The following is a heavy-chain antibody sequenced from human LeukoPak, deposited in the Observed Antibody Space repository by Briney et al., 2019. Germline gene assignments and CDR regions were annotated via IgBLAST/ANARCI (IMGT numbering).Heavy chain of an antibody. V-gene: IGHV4-39*07. Sequence: SETLSLTCTVSGYSISSSTYYWGWIRQPPGKGLEWIGTLYYSGKTYYNPSLKSRVTISIDTSKNQFSLNLSSVTAADTAVYFCARLSWPGRGSRFDPWGQGTLVTVSS. CDR2: LYYSGKT. D-gene: IGHD3-10*01. J-gene: IGHJ5*02. CDR1: GYSISSSTYY. CDR3: ARLSWPGRGSRFDP.